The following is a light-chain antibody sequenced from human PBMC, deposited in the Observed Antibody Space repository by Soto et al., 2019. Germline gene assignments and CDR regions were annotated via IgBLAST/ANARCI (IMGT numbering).Light chain of an antibody. CDR1: SSNIGSNT. CDR2: GYN. CDR3: AAWDDSLKGPV. V-gene: IGLV1-44*01. Sequence: QSVLTQPPSASGTPGQRVTISCSGSSSNIGSNTVNWYQQLPGTAPKLLTYGYNQRPSGVPDRISGSKSGTSASLAISGLQSEDEAVYFCAAWDDSLKGPVFGGGTKVTVL. J-gene: IGLJ3*02.